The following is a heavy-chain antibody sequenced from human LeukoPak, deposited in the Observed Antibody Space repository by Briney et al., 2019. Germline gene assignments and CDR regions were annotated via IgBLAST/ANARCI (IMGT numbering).Heavy chain of an antibody. V-gene: IGHV3-7*01. CDR3: ARDRWLDY. CDR2: INLDGSDQ. CDR1: GIIFSNYW. J-gene: IGHJ4*02. Sequence: GGSLRLPCAASGIIFSNYWMSWVRQAPGKGLEWVANINLDGSDQNYVDSVKGRFTISRDNAKNSLYLQMNSLRPEDTAVYYCARDRWLDYWGQGTLVTVSS. D-gene: IGHD6-19*01.